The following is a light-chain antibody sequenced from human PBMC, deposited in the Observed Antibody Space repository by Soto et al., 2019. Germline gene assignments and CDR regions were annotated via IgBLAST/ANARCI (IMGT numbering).Light chain of an antibody. CDR3: CSYTSTSHNV. CDR2: EVS. J-gene: IGLJ1*01. V-gene: IGLV2-14*01. CDR1: SSDVGGYNY. Sequence: QYVLSHPASVSWSPAHSITISCTGTSSDVGGYNYVSWYQHHPGKAPKLIIYEVSYRPSGVSNRFSGSKSGNTASLTISGLQADEEADYYCCSYTSTSHNVFGTGTKVTVL.